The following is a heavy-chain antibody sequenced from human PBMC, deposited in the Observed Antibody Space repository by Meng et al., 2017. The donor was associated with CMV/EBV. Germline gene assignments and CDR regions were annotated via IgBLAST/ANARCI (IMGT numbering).Heavy chain of an antibody. CDR2: INWNGGST. Sequence: GESLKISCAASGFTFSSYSMNWVRQAPGKGLEWVSGINWNGGSTGYTESVKGRFTMSRDNAKNSVYLEMNSLRAEDTALYYCARGEDSDYPFYFDFWGQGTLVTVSS. D-gene: IGHD4-11*01. CDR1: GFTFSSYS. V-gene: IGHV3-20*04. J-gene: IGHJ4*02. CDR3: ARGEDSDYPFYFDF.